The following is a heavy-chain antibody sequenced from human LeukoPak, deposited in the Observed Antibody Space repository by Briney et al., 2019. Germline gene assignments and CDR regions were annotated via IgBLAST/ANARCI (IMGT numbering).Heavy chain of an antibody. CDR3: AKKGRYYDSSGYYSLDY. Sequence: GGSLRLSCAASGFTFSSYAMVWVRQAPGKGLEWVSAISGSGGSTYYADSVKGRFTISRDNSKNTLYLQMNSLRAEDTAVYYCAKKGRYYDSSGYYSLDYWGQGTLVTVSS. J-gene: IGHJ4*02. CDR1: GFTFSSYA. V-gene: IGHV3-23*01. D-gene: IGHD3-22*01. CDR2: ISGSGGST.